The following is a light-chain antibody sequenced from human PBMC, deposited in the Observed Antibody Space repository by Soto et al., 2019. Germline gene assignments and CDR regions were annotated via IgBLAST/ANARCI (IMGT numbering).Light chain of an antibody. CDR2: GNS. Sequence: QSVLTQPPSVSGAPGQRVTISCTGSSSNIGAGYDVHWYQQLPGTAPKVLIYGNSNRPSGVPDRFSGSKSGTSASLAITGLQAEDETAYYCQSYGSSLSAWVFGGGTKLTVL. J-gene: IGLJ3*02. CDR1: SSNIGAGYD. CDR3: QSYGSSLSAWV. V-gene: IGLV1-40*01.